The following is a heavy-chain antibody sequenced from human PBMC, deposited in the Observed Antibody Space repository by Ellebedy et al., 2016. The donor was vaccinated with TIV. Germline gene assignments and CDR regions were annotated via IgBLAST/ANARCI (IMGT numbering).Heavy chain of an antibody. CDR1: GGSFSGYY. Sequence: SETLSLTCAVYGGSFSGYYWSWIRQPPGKGLEWIGEINHSGSTNYNPSLKSRVTISVDTSKNQFSLKLSSVTAADTAVYFCAGGWLTGGERAFDIWGQGTMVTVSS. J-gene: IGHJ3*02. D-gene: IGHD7-27*01. CDR2: INHSGST. V-gene: IGHV4-34*01. CDR3: AGGWLTGGERAFDI.